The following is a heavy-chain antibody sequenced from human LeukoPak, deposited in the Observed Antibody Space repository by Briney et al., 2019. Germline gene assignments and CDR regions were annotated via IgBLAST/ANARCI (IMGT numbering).Heavy chain of an antibody. Sequence: PSETLSLTCAVYGGSFSGYYWSWIRQPPGKGLERIGYIYYSGSTNYNPSLKSRVTISVDTSKNQFSLKLSSVTAADTAVYYCARVVVEMATIDIWGQGTMVTVSS. D-gene: IGHD5-24*01. CDR1: GGSFSGYY. CDR3: ARVVVEMATIDI. CDR2: IYYSGST. J-gene: IGHJ3*02. V-gene: IGHV4-59*01.